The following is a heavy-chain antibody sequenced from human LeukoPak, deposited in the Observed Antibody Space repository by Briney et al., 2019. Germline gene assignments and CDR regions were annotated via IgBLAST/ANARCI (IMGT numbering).Heavy chain of an antibody. CDR1: GGSISGYY. J-gene: IGHJ6*03. CDR2: IYTSGST. V-gene: IGHV4-4*07. D-gene: IGHD5-12*01. Sequence: SETLSLTCTVSGGSISGYYWSWIRQPAGKGLEWIGRIYTSGSTNYNSSLKSRVTMSVDTSKNQFSLKLSSVTAADTAVYYCARGLPVWLPDYYYYMDVWGKGTTVTVSS. CDR3: ARGLPVWLPDYYYYMDV.